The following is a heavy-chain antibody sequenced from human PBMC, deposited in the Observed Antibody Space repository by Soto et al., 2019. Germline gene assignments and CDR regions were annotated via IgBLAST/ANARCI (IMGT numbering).Heavy chain of an antibody. J-gene: IGHJ6*02. CDR1: GYSISSGYH. D-gene: IGHD3-3*01. CDR2: IYHSGST. CDR3: ARCFMGSGYFHYYYYYGMDV. Sequence: KPSETLSLTCAVSGYSISSGYHWGWIRQPPGKGLEWIGSIYHSGSTYYNPSLKSRVTISVDTSKNQFSLKLSSVTAADTAVYYCARCFMGSGYFHYYYYYGMDVWGQGTTVTVSS. V-gene: IGHV4-38-2*01.